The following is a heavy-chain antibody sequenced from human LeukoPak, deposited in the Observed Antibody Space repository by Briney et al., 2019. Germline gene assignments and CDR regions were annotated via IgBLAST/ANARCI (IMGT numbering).Heavy chain of an antibody. J-gene: IGHJ1*01. V-gene: IGHV1-2*02. CDR1: GYTFIGYY. CDR2: INPNSGDT. Sequence: ASVKVSCKASGYTFIGYYMHWVRQAPGQGLEWMGWINPNSGDTNYAQKFEGRVTMTRDTSINTAYMELSSLRSDDTAVYYCASEQDNWYIGYFQHWGQGTLVTVSS. CDR3: ASEQDNWYIGYFQH. D-gene: IGHD1/OR15-1a*01.